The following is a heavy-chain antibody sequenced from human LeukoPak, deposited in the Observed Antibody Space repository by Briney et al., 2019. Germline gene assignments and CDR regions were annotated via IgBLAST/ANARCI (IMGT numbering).Heavy chain of an antibody. CDR1: GFTFTTYW. CDR2: INSDGSIT. Sequence: GGSLRLSCAASGFTFTTYWMHWVRQAPGKGLVWVSHINSDGSITSYADSVKGRFTISRDNAKNTLYLQMNSLRAEDTAVYYCAKDRGAAAGIPEGFDYWGQGTLVTVSS. V-gene: IGHV3-74*01. J-gene: IGHJ4*02. CDR3: AKDRGAAAGIPEGFDY. D-gene: IGHD6-13*01.